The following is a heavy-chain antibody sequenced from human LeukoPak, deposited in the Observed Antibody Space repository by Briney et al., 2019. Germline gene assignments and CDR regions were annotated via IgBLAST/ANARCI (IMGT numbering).Heavy chain of an antibody. CDR1: GFTFNDAW. V-gene: IGHV3-15*01. CDR3: GGQGLLEYVSVY. Sequence: NPGGSLRLSCAASGFTFNDAWMTWVRQAPGKGLEWVGRIKSKADGETADYSAPVKGRFTISRDDLKNTLYLQMNSLKTEDTAVYYCGGQGLLEYVSVYWGQGTLVTVSS. CDR2: IKSKADGETA. J-gene: IGHJ4*02. D-gene: IGHD3-22*01.